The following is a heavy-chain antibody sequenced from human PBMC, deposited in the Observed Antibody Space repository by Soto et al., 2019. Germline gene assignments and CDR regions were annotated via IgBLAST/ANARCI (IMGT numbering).Heavy chain of an antibody. J-gene: IGHJ4*02. Sequence: VQLLESGGGLIQPGGSLRLSCAASGFTFSYGIHWLRQAPGKGLEGVAYISYDSSNKFYGDSVKGRFTISRDNSKNTHFLKMNSMRAEDTAVYYCAKLVIGYCSGNTCDDYWGQGTLVAVSS. CDR1: GFTFSYG. D-gene: IGHD2-15*01. CDR2: ISYDSSNK. CDR3: AKLVIGYCSGNTCDDY. V-gene: IGHV3-30*18.